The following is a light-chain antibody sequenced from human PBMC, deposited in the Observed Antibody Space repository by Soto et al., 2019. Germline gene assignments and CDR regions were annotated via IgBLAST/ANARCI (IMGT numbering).Light chain of an antibody. Sequence: QLVLSQPPSASGTPGQTVTISCSGSRSNIGRKIVNWYQQVPGTAPKLLIYSNIQRPSEVPDRFSASKSGTSASLAISGLQSDDEATYYCASWDDSLKSPVFGGGTKVTVL. J-gene: IGLJ3*02. CDR1: RSNIGRKI. V-gene: IGLV1-44*01. CDR3: ASWDDSLKSPV. CDR2: SNI.